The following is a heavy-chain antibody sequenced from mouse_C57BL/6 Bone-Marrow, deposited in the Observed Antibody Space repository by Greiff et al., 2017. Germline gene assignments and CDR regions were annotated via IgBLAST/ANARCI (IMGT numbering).Heavy chain of an antibody. D-gene: IGHD2-3*01. Sequence: EVMLVESGGGLVQPGGSLKLSCAASGFTFSDYGMAWVRQAPRKGPEWVAFISNLAYSIYYADTVTGRYTLSRENAKNTLYLEMSSLRSEDTAMYVCARHAVYDGYYAYYAMDYWGQGTSVTVTS. J-gene: IGHJ4*01. CDR3: ARHAVYDGYYAYYAMDY. V-gene: IGHV5-15*01. CDR2: ISNLAYSI. CDR1: GFTFSDYG.